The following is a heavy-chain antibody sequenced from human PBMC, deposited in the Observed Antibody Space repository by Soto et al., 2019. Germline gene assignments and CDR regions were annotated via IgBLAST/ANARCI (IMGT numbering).Heavy chain of an antibody. CDR2: IPPAGTNQ. CDR3: ARENSRISPRLFQH. D-gene: IGHD6-6*01. Sequence: GGSLRLSCVASGFIFSDYAMHWARQAPGKGLEWVALIPPAGTNQYYADSAKGRFTISRDNSKNTLYLQMNSLRPEDTGLYYCARENSRISPRLFQHWGQGTLVTVSS. J-gene: IGHJ1*01. V-gene: IGHV3-30-3*01. CDR1: GFIFSDYA.